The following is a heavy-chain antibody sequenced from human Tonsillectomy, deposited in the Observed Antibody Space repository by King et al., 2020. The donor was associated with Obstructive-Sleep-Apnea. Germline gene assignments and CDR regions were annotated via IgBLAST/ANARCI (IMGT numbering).Heavy chain of an antibody. CDR1: GYTFTSHD. Sequence: QLVQSGAEVKRPGASVKVSCKASGYTFTSHDINWVRQATGQGLEWMGWMNPNRGNAGFGQKFQGRVTMTRDTSISTAYMELSGLRSEDTAVYYCARVLGYCSSTSWGGVDYWGQGTLVTVSS. D-gene: IGHD2-2*01. CDR3: ARVLGYCSSTSWGGVDY. CDR2: MNPNRGNA. J-gene: IGHJ4*02. V-gene: IGHV1-8*01.